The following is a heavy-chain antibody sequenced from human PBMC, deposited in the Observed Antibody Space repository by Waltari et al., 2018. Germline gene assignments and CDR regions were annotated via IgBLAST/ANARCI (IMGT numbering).Heavy chain of an antibody. CDR2: IYHSGST. J-gene: IGHJ4*02. CDR3: ARRGLGYCSGGTCTGFDY. Sequence: QVQLQESGPGLVKPSETLSLTCTVSGYSISSGYYWGWIRQPPGKGLEWIGSIYHSGSTFHNPSLKSRVANSLDTSKNQFSLKVSSVTAADTAVYYCARRGLGYCSGGTCTGFDYWGQGTQVTVSS. D-gene: IGHD2-15*01. V-gene: IGHV4-38-2*02. CDR1: GYSISSGYY.